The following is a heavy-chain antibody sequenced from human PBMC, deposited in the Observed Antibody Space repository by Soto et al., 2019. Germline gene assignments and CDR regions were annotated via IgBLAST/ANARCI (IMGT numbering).Heavy chain of an antibody. CDR2: ISGSGGST. J-gene: IGHJ4*02. CDR1: GFTFSSYA. V-gene: IGHV3-23*01. Sequence: PGGSLRLSCAASGFTFSSYAMSWVRQAPGKGLEWVSAISGSGGSTYYADSVKGRFTISRDNSKNALYLQMNSLRAEDTAVYYCAKDTHSSGWEDFDYWGQGTLVTVSS. CDR3: AKDTHSSGWEDFDY. D-gene: IGHD6-19*01.